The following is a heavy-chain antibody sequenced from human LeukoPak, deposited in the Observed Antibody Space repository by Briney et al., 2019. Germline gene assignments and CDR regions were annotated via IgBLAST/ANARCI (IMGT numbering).Heavy chain of an antibody. CDR3: ARQRVVVPAATHMDV. CDR2: IYPYDSDI. V-gene: IGHV5-51*01. Sequence: GESLKISCKGFGYNFTTYWIAWVRQMPGKLLEFMGIIYPYDSDIRYSPSFQGQVTISAYKSITTPYLQWSSLQASDTAMYYCARQRVVVPAATHMDVWGKGTTVTVSS. D-gene: IGHD2-2*01. J-gene: IGHJ6*03. CDR1: GYNFTTYW.